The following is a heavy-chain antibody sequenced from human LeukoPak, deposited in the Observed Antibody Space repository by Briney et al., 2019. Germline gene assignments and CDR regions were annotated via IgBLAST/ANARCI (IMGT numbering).Heavy chain of an antibody. J-gene: IGHJ5*02. CDR1: GFTFSNYG. CDR2: IRDDGSNK. CDR3: ARAAAETGAFRDNWFDP. V-gene: IGHV3-30*02. Sequence: GGSLRLSCAASGFTFSNYGMHWVRQAPGKGLEWVTFIRDDGSNKYYADSVKGRFTISRDNSKNTLYLQMNSLRAEDTALYYCARAAAETGAFRDNWFDPWGQGTLVTVSS. D-gene: IGHD2-8*02.